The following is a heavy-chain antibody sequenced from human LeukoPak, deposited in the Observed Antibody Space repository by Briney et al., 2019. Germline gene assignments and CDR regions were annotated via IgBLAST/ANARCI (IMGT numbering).Heavy chain of an antibody. V-gene: IGHV3-23*01. CDR1: GFTFSSYA. CDR2: ISGSGSGT. D-gene: IGHD3-9*01. CDR3: AKDKTYYDIFIGRTDFDY. J-gene: IGHJ4*02. Sequence: PGGSLRLSCAASGFTFSSYAMSWVRQAPGKGLECVSAISGSGSGTYYADSVKGRFTLSRDNSKNTLYLQMNSLRAEDTALYYCAKDKTYYDIFIGRTDFDYWGQGTLVTVSS.